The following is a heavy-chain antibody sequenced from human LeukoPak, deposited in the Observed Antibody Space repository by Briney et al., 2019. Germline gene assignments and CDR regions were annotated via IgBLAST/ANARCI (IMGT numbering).Heavy chain of an antibody. CDR1: GGSISSYY. V-gene: IGHV4-4*07. CDR2: IYTSGST. Sequence: PSETLSLTCTVSGGSISSYYWSWIRQPPGKGLEWIGRIYTSGSTNYNPSLKSRVTMSVDTSKNQFSLKLSSVTAADTAVYYCARGSRDSYYGSGGYVFWGQGTLVTVSS. CDR3: ARGSRDSYYGSGGYVF. J-gene: IGHJ4*02. D-gene: IGHD3-10*01.